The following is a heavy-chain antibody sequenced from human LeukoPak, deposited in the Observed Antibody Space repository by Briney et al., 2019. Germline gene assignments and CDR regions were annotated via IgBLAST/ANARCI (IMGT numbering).Heavy chain of an antibody. CDR2: ISSSDGST. J-gene: IGHJ4*02. Sequence: GGSLRLSCAASGFTFRNYAMSWVRQAPGKGLEWVSGISSSDGSTYYADSVKGRFTISRDNSKNTLFLQMNSLRAEDTAVYYCARDPHTGPLGYSSGWSLGYWGQGTLVTVSS. V-gene: IGHV3-23*01. CDR1: GFTFRNYA. CDR3: ARDPHTGPLGYSSGWSLGY. D-gene: IGHD6-19*01.